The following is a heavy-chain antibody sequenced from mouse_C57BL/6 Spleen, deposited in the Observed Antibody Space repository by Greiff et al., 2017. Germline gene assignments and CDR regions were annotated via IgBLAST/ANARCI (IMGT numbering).Heavy chain of an antibody. CDR3: ARVDYYGYYYAMCY. Sequence: EVQLQQSGPELVKPGDSVKISCKASGYSFTGYFMNWVMQSHGKSLEWIGRINPYNGDTYYNQKFKGKATLTVDKSSSTAHMELRSLTSEDSAVYYCARVDYYGYYYAMCYWGQGPSVTVSS. J-gene: IGHJ4*01. D-gene: IGHD1-1*01. V-gene: IGHV1-20*01. CDR1: GYSFTGYF. CDR2: INPYNGDT.